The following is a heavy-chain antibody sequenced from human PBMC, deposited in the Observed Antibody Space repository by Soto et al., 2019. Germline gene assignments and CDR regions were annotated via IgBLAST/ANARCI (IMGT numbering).Heavy chain of an antibody. CDR3: VKDSGPRDATYYYDSSGPGDI. CDR1: GFTFSSYA. CDR2: ISSNGGST. Sequence: PGGSLRLSCSASGFTFSSYAMHWVRQAPGKGLEYVSAISSNGGSTYYADSVKGRFTISRDNSKNTLYLQMSSLRAEDTAVYYCVKDSGPRDATYYYDSSGPGDIWGQGTMVTVSS. V-gene: IGHV3-64D*06. J-gene: IGHJ3*02. D-gene: IGHD3-22*01.